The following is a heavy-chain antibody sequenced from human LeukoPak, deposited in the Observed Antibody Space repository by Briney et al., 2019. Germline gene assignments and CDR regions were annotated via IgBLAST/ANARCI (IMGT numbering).Heavy chain of an antibody. CDR1: RFTFSDYY. J-gene: IGHJ6*04. CDR3: AELGITMIGGV. CDR2: IKEDGSEK. D-gene: IGHD3-10*02. Sequence: GGSLRLSCAASRFTFSDYYMTWVRQAPGRGLEWVANIKEDGSEKNYVDSVKGRFTISRDNAKNSLYLQMNSLRAEDTAVYYCAELGITMIGGVWGKGTTVTISS. V-gene: IGHV3-7*01.